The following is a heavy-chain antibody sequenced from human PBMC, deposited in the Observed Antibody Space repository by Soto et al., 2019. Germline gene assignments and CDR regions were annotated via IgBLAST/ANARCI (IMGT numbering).Heavy chain of an antibody. D-gene: IGHD2-15*01. Sequence: QVQLVESGGGVVQPGRYLRLSCAASGFTFSSYGMHWVRQAPGKGLEWVAVIWYDGSNKYYADSVKGRFTISRDNSKNTLYLQMNSLRAEDTAVYYCAREATSKYCSGGSCQYYFDYWGQGTLVTVSS. V-gene: IGHV3-33*01. CDR3: AREATSKYCSGGSCQYYFDY. J-gene: IGHJ4*02. CDR1: GFTFSSYG. CDR2: IWYDGSNK.